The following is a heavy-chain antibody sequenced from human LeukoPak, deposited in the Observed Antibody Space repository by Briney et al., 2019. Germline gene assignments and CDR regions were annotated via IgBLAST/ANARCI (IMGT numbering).Heavy chain of an antibody. CDR1: GFTFSHYS. CDR3: AKVRGAWLGEPFDY. Sequence: PGGSLRLSCAASGFTFSHYSMIWVRQAPGKGLEWISYISSISDTIYYADSVKGRFTISRDNAVNSLYLQMNSLRAEDTAVYYCAKVRGAWLGEPFDYWGQGTLVTVSS. CDR2: ISSISDTI. V-gene: IGHV3-48*01. J-gene: IGHJ4*02. D-gene: IGHD3-10*01.